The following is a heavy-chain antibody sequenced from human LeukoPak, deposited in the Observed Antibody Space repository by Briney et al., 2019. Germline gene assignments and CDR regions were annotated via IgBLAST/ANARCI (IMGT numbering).Heavy chain of an antibody. Sequence: GGSLRLSCAASGFTFSDYYMSWIRQAPGKGLEWISYMSSSGSSIYYADSVKGRFTISRDNAKNSLYLQMNSLRAEDTAVYYCASKDSSGWYEEAWGQGTLVTVSS. CDR1: GFTFSDYY. D-gene: IGHD6-19*01. J-gene: IGHJ5*02. CDR2: MSSSGSSI. CDR3: ASKDSSGWYEEA. V-gene: IGHV3-11*01.